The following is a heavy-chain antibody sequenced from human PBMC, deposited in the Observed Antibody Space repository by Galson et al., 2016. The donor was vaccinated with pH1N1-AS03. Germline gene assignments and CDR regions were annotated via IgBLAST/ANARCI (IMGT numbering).Heavy chain of an antibody. V-gene: IGHV4-61*01. D-gene: IGHD3-22*01. Sequence: SETLSLTCSVSGAPITSGSHCWTWIRQLPGKGLEWIGYIYYSGTTKFNPSLATRVTMSVDRSKSQFSLNLMSVTAADTAVYYCARDGQLWPHYYPLDVWGQGTTVTVSS. CDR3: ARDGQLWPHYYPLDV. CDR1: GAPITSGSHC. CDR2: IYYSGTT. J-gene: IGHJ6*02.